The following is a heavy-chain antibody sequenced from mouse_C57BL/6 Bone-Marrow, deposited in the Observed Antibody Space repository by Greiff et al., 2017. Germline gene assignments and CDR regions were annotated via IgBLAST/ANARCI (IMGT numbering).Heavy chain of an antibody. CDR3: ARGWLLRDWVPLTDY. CDR1: GYTFTSYW. D-gene: IGHD2-3*01. J-gene: IGHJ2*01. V-gene: IGHV1-50*01. CDR2: IDPSDSYT. Sequence: VQLQQPGAELVKPGASVKLSCKASGYTFTSYWIQWVKQRPGQGLEWIGEIDPSDSYTNYNQKFKGKATLTVDTSSSTAYMQLSSLTSEDSAVYYCARGWLLRDWVPLTDYWGQGTTLTVSS.